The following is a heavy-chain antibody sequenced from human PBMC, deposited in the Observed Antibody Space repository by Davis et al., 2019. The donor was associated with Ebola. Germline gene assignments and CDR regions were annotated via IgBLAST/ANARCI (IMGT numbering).Heavy chain of an antibody. CDR3: ARGGGYDSSGYYYSWFDP. CDR1: GGSISSYY. V-gene: IGHV4-59*08. CDR2: IYYSGST. J-gene: IGHJ5*02. Sequence: MPSETLSLTCTVSGGSISSYYWSWIRQPPGKGLEWIGYIYYSGSTNYNPSLKSRVTISVDTSKNQFSLKLSSVTAADTAVYYCARGGGYDSSGYYYSWFDPWGQGTLVTVSS. D-gene: IGHD3-22*01.